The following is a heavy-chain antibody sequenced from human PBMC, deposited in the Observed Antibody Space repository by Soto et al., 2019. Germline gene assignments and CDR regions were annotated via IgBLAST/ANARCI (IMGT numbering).Heavy chain of an antibody. V-gene: IGHV3-66*01. D-gene: IGHD3-3*02. Sequence: EVQLVESGGGLVQPGGSLRLSCAASGFTVSSNYMSWVRQAPGKGLEWVSVIYSGGSTYYADSVKGRFTISRDNSKNKLYLQMNILRAEDTAVYYCARDDSGIFPGYYMDVWGKGTTVTFSS. CDR3: ARDDSGIFPGYYMDV. CDR2: IYSGGST. CDR1: GFTVSSNY. J-gene: IGHJ6*03.